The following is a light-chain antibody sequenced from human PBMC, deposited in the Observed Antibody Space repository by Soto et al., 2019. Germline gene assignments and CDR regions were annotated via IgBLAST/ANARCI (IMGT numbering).Light chain of an antibody. Sequence: DIQMTQYPSTLSASVGDRVTITCRASQSISTWLAWYQQKPGKAPKVLIYDASSLESGVPSRFSGSGSGTEFTLTITSLQPDDSATYYCQQYSTYSGYTFGQGTKVDIK. V-gene: IGKV1-5*01. CDR2: DAS. J-gene: IGKJ2*01. CDR1: QSISTW. CDR3: QQYSTYSGYT.